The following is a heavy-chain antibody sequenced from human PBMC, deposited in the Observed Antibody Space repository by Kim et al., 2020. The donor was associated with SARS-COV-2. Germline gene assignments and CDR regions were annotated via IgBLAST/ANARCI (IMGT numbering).Heavy chain of an antibody. Sequence: AASVKGRCTISRDNTKNSLYLQMDSLRAEDTAVYYCARDACTSTSCYEDFWGQGTLVTVSS. D-gene: IGHD2-2*01. CDR3: ARDACTSTSCYEDF. J-gene: IGHJ4*02. V-gene: IGHV3-11*01.